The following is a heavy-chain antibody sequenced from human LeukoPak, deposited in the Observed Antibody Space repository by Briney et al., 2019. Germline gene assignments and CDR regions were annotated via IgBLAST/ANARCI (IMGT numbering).Heavy chain of an antibody. Sequence: ASVKVSCKASGYTFTSYDSNWVRQATGQGREWMGWMNPNSGNTGYAQKFQGRVTMTRDTSTSTVYMELTSLRSEDTAVYYCARDGLYCTNGVCSSDIWGQGTLVTVSS. CDR2: MNPNSGNT. V-gene: IGHV1-8*01. CDR3: ARDGLYCTNGVCSSDI. J-gene: IGHJ3*02. CDR1: GYTFTSYD. D-gene: IGHD2-8*01.